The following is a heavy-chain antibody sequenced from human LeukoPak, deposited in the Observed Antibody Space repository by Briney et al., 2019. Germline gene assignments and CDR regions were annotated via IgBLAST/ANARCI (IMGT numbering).Heavy chain of an antibody. CDR2: IYGSGST. D-gene: IGHD3-10*01. V-gene: IGHV4-4*07. CDR1: GGSIRSY. Sequence: SETLSLTCTVSGGSIRSYWSWIRQPAGKGLEWIGRIYGSGSTDYNPSLKSRVTMSIDTSKNQFSLNLISVTAADTAVYYCARDSGTTGEVKFDPWGQGTLVTVSS. CDR3: ARDSGTTGEVKFDP. J-gene: IGHJ5*02.